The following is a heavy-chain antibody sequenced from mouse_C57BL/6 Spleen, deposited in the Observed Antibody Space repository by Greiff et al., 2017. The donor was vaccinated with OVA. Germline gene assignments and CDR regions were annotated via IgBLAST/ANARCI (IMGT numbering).Heavy chain of an antibody. CDR3: ASDRSSWFAY. D-gene: IGHD1-1*01. V-gene: IGHV3-6*01. CDR2: ISYDGSN. CDR1: GYSITSGYY. J-gene: IGHJ3*01. Sequence: EVQLQQSGPGLVKPSQSLSLTCSVTGYSITSGYYWNWIRQFPGNKLEWMGYISYDGSNNYNPSLKNRISITRDTSKNQFFLKLNSVTTEDTATYYCASDRSSWFAYWGQGTLVTVSA.